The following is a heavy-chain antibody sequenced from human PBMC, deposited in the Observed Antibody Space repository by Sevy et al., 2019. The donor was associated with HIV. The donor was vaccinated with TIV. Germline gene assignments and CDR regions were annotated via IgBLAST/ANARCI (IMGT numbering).Heavy chain of an antibody. Sequence: GGSLRLSCVVSGITFSTSGMHWVRQAPGKGLEWVAVISYHGRDKFYADSVKGRFTISRDNSKNTVYLHMNSLRSEDTAVYYCAKESVSWYLDFWGQGTLVTVSS. V-gene: IGHV3-30*18. D-gene: IGHD6-13*01. CDR3: AKESVSWYLDF. CDR1: GITFSTSG. J-gene: IGHJ4*02. CDR2: ISYHGRDK.